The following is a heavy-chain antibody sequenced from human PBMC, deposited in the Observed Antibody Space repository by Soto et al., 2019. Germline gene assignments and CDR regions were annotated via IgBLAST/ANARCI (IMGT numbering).Heavy chain of an antibody. V-gene: IGHV3-48*02. Sequence: GGSLRLSCAASGFTFSSYSMNWVRQAPGKGLEWVSYISSSSSTIYYEDSVKGRFTISRDNAKNSLYLQMNSLRDEDTAVYYCASLREGLEWLRLDYWGQGTLVTVSS. J-gene: IGHJ4*02. CDR2: ISSSSSTI. CDR1: GFTFSSYS. D-gene: IGHD3-3*01. CDR3: ASLREGLEWLRLDY.